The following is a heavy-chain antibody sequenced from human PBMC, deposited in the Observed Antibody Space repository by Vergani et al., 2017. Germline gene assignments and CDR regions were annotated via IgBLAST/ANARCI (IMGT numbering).Heavy chain of an antibody. CDR3: SYGMDV. J-gene: IGHJ6*02. CDR1: GFSVSDNY. Sequence: EVRLVDSGGDLVQPGGSLRLSCASSGFSVSDNYMSLVRQAPGQGLEWVSILYVVGTSDYADSVKGRFTVSRDISKNTLHLQLNSLRVEDTAVYFCSYGMDVWCQGTTVTVSS. CDR2: LYVVGTS. V-gene: IGHV3-66*01.